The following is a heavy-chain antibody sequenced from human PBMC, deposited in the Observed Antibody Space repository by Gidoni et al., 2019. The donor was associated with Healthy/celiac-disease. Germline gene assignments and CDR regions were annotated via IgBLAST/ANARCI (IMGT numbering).Heavy chain of an antibody. CDR1: GGSVTSSSYS. Sequence: QLQLQESGPALVKPSETLSLTCAVSGGSVTSSSYSWGWIRQPSVKGLEWIGNISYSGSTYYNPSLKSRVTMSLDTSKNQFSLKLSSVTAADTAVYYCASTKHWGQGTLVTVSS. CDR2: ISYSGST. CDR3: ASTKH. J-gene: IGHJ1*01. V-gene: IGHV4-39*07.